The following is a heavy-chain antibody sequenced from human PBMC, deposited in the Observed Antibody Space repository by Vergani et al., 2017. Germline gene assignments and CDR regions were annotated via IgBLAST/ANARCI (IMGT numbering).Heavy chain of an antibody. V-gene: IGHV1-69*02. D-gene: IGHD3-10*01. CDR2: IIPILGIA. Sequence: QVQLVQSGAEVKKPGSSVKVSCKASGGTFSSSTISWVRQAPGQGPEWMGRIIPILGIANYAQKFQGTVTITADKSTSTAYMGLSSLRCEDTAVYYWARSCYYGSGSYYDYYGMDVWGQGTTVTVSS. J-gene: IGHJ6*02. CDR3: ARSCYYGSGSYYDYYGMDV. CDR1: GGTFSSST.